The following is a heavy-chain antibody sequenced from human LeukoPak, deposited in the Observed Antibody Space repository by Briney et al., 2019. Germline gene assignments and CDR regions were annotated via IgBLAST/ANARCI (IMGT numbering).Heavy chain of an antibody. V-gene: IGHV3-30*18. CDR2: ISYDGSNK. CDR1: GFTFSSYG. Sequence: GGSLRLSCAASGFTFSSYGMHWVRQAPGKGLEWVAVISYDGSNKYYADSVKGRFTISRDNSKNTLYLQMNSLRAEDTAVYYCAKEAIAAAGTGMDVWGKGTTVTVSS. CDR3: AKEAIAAAGTGMDV. J-gene: IGHJ6*03. D-gene: IGHD6-13*01.